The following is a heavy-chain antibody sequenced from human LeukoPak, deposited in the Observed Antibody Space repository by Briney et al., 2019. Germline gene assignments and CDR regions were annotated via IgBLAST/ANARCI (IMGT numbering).Heavy chain of an antibody. Sequence: GESLKFSCKASGYTFTHQWIGWVRQKSGSGLEWMGIIYPRDSGTRYSPSFQGHVSISADTSINTAYLEWSRLEASDTAIYYCARHSAVIGAIWGQGTLVTVSS. D-gene: IGHD3-10*01. J-gene: IGHJ4*02. CDR3: ARHSAVIGAI. V-gene: IGHV5-51*01. CDR2: IYPRDSGT. CDR1: GYTFTHQW.